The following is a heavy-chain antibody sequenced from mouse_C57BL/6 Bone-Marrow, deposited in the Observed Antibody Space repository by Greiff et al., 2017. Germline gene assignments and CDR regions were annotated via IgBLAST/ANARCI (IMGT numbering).Heavy chain of an antibody. CDR3: TRDPFAY. J-gene: IGHJ3*01. Sequence: EVHLVESGEGLVKPGGSLKLSCAASGFTFSRSSLSWVRQTPETRLEWVAYISSGGDYIYYADTVKGRFTISRDNARNTLYLQMSSLKSEDTAMYYCTRDPFAYWGQGTLVTVSA. CDR1: GFTFSRSS. CDR2: ISSGGDYI. V-gene: IGHV5-9-1*02.